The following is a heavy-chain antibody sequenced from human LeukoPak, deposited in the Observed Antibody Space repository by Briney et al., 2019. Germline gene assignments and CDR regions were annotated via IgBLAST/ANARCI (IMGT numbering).Heavy chain of an antibody. J-gene: IGHJ4*02. CDR1: GGSFSDHY. CDR3: ARRTTIRYYFDF. V-gene: IGHV4-34*01. D-gene: IGHD5-24*01. CDR2: INHSGST. Sequence: SETLSLTCAVYGGSFSDHYWSWIRQSPEKGLEWIGEINHSGSTNYNPSLKGRVSISVATSKNQFSLKMNSVSAADTAVYFCARRTTIRYYFDFWGQGGLATVSS.